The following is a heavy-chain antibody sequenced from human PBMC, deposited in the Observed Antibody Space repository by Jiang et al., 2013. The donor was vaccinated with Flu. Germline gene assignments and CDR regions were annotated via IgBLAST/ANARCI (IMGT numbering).Heavy chain of an antibody. J-gene: IGHJ3*02. CDR1: GGSISSSNW. D-gene: IGHD5-18*01. V-gene: IGHV4-4*02. CDR2: IYHSGST. CDR3: ARLFSGWWDTAPGAFDI. Sequence: GLVKPSGTLSLTCAVSGGSISSSNWWSWVRQPPGKGLEWIGEIYHSGSTNYNPSLKSRVTISVDKSKNQFSLKLSSVTAADTAVYYCARLFSGWWDTAPGAFDIWGQGTMVTVSS.